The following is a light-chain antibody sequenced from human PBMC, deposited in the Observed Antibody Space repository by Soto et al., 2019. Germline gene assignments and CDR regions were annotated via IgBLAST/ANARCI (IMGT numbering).Light chain of an antibody. V-gene: IGKV3-11*01. CDR1: QSVSTY. Sequence: EIVLTQSPATLSLSPGERATLSCRASQSVSTYLAWYQQKPGQAPRLLIYDASKRATGIPARFSGGGSGTDFTLTISSLEPEDFAVYYCQHREDWPLTFCGGTKVEIK. CDR3: QHREDWPLT. J-gene: IGKJ4*01. CDR2: DAS.